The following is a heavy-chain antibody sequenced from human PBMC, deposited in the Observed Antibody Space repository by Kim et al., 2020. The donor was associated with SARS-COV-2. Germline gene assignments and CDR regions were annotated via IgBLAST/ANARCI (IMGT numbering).Heavy chain of an antibody. D-gene: IGHD3-3*01. CDR3: VRAPNYDFWSNSGWYVP. V-gene: IGHV1-3*01. CDR2: INAGNGYT. Sequence: ASVKVSCKASVYTFTSYAIHWVRQAPGQRLEWMGWINAGNGYTKYSQKFQGRVTITRDTSASTAYMELSSLRSEDTAVYYCVRAPNYDFWSNSGWYVPWGQGTPVTVSS. J-gene: IGHJ5*02. CDR1: VYTFTSYA.